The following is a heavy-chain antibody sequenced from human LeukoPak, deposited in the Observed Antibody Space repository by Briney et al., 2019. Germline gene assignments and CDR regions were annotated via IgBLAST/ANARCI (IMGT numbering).Heavy chain of an antibody. CDR3: TRDPRHFDS. Sequence: TGGSLRLSCAASGFTFDDYGMSWARQAPGKGLEWVSGINWNGGSTGYADSVKGRFTISRDNAKNSLYLQMSSLRVEDTAVYYCTRDPRHFDSCGQGTLVTVSS. J-gene: IGHJ5*01. D-gene: IGHD6-6*01. CDR1: GFTFDDYG. V-gene: IGHV3-20*04. CDR2: INWNGGST.